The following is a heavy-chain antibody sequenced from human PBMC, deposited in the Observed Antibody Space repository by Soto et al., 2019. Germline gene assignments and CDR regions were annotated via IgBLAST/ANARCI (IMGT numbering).Heavy chain of an antibody. J-gene: IGHJ6*02. CDR1: GVSITSYY. CDR2: TYITGDS. Sequence: QVQLEESGPGLVKPSETLSLTCTVSGVSITSYYWSWIRQPARKGLEWIGRTYITGDSNFSPSLKSRVTMSLDTSKNQFSLKLSSATAADTAVYYCARDMRVFGGMDVWGLGTTVTVSS. V-gene: IGHV4-4*07. CDR3: ARDMRVFGGMDV. D-gene: IGHD3-3*01.